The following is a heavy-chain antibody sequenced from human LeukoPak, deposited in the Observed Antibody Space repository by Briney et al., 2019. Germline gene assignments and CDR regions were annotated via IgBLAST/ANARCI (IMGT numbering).Heavy chain of an antibody. J-gene: IGHJ5*02. V-gene: IGHV7-4-1*02. CDR1: GYTFTSYA. CDR3: ARGPMVLRYFDWLVFDP. Sequence: GASVKVSCKASGYTFTSYAMNWVRQAPGQGLEWMGWINTNTGNPTYAQGFTGRFVFSLDTSVSTAYLQISSLKADDTAVYYCARGPMVLRYFDWLVFDPWGQGTLVTVSS. CDR2: INTNTGNP. D-gene: IGHD3-9*01.